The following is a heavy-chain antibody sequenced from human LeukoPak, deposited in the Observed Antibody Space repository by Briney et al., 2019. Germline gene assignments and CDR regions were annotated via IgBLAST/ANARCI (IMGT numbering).Heavy chain of an antibody. Sequence: GGSLRLSCAASGITFSGSAMHWVRQASGKGLEWVGRIRSKANNYATAYAASVKGRFTISREDSKNTAYLQMNSLKTEDTAVYYCTRRNKVDSSGYYYDWGQGTLVTVSS. CDR1: GITFSGSA. V-gene: IGHV3-73*01. CDR3: TRRNKVDSSGYYYD. D-gene: IGHD3-22*01. J-gene: IGHJ4*02. CDR2: IRSKANNYAT.